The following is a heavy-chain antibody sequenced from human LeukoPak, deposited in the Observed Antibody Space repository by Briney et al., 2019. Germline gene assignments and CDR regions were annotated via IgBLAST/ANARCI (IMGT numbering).Heavy chain of an antibody. Sequence: TSETLSLTCTVSGGSISPYFWSWIRQPPGKGLEWIGYIYYRGSTNYNPSLKSRVTISLDTSKDQFSLKLSSVTAADTAVYYCAREGEVKGYFDYWGQGTLVTVSS. CDR2: IYYRGST. D-gene: IGHD3-3*01. J-gene: IGHJ4*02. CDR1: GGSISPYF. V-gene: IGHV4-59*01. CDR3: AREGEVKGYFDY.